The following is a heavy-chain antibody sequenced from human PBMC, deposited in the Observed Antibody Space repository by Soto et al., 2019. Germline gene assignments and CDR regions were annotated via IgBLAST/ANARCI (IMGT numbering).Heavy chain of an antibody. Sequence: SETLSLTCTVAGGSISSYCWSWIRQPPGKGLEWIGYIYYSGGTNYNPSLKSRVTISVDTSKNQFSLKLSSVTAADTAVYYCARGDYYGWFDPWGQGTLVTVSS. V-gene: IGHV4-59*01. CDR1: GGSISSYC. CDR2: IYYSGGT. CDR3: ARGDYYGWFDP. J-gene: IGHJ5*02. D-gene: IGHD3-10*01.